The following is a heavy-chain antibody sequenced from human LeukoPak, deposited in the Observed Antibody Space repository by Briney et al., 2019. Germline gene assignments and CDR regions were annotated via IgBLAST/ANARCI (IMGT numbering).Heavy chain of an antibody. D-gene: IGHD3-22*01. CDR3: ARAGTYYYDSRARFDP. CDR1: GYTFTSYY. J-gene: IGHJ5*02. Sequence: ASVKVSCKASGYTFTSYYMHWVRQAHGQGLEWMGIINPSGGSTSYAQKFQGRVTMTRDTSTSTVYMELSNLRSEDTAVYYCARAGTYYYDSRARFDPWGQGTLVTVSS. V-gene: IGHV1-46*01. CDR2: INPSGGST.